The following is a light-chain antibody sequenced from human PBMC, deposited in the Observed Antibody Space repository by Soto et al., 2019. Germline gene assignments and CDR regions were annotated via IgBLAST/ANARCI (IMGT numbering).Light chain of an antibody. CDR3: QQYSSY. J-gene: IGKJ4*01. V-gene: IGKV1-5*01. CDR2: QVS. Sequence: DIQMTQSPSTLSASVGDRVTITCRASQSINGWLAWYQQKPGKAPKVLISQVSNLESGVPSRFGGSGSGTEFTLTITSLQPDDSATYYCQQYSSYFGGGTKVDIK. CDR1: QSINGW.